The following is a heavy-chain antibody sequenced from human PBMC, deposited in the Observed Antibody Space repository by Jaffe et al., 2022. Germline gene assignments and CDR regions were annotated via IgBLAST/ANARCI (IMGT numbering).Heavy chain of an antibody. CDR2: IYYSGST. CDR1: GGSISSSSYY. CDR3: ARQPSNYGDYDY. Sequence: QLQLQESGPGLVKPSETLSLTCTVSGGSISSSSYYWGWIRQPPGKGLEWIGSIYYSGSTYYNPSLKSRVTISVDTSKNQFSLKLSSVTAADTAVYYCARQPSNYGDYDYWGQGTLVTVSS. V-gene: IGHV4-39*01. D-gene: IGHD4-17*01. J-gene: IGHJ4*02.